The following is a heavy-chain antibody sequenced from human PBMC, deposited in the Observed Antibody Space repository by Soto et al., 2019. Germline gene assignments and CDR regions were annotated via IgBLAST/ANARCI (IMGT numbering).Heavy chain of an antibody. V-gene: IGHV4-30-4*01. CDR2: IYYSGST. CDR1: GGSISSGDYH. J-gene: IGHJ4*02. CDR3: ARVLPWYFDY. Sequence: SETLSLTCTVSGGSISSGDYHWSCIRQPPGKGLEWIGYIYYSGSTYYNPSLKSRVTISVDTSKNQFSLKLSSVTAADTAVYYCARVLPWYFDYWGQGTLVTVSS.